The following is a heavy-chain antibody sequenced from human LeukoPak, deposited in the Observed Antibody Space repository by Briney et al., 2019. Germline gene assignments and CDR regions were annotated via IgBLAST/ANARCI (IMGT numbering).Heavy chain of an antibody. Sequence: ASVKVSCKASGYTFTSYYMHWVRQAPGQGLEWMGIINPSGGSTSYAQKFQGRVTMTRDTSASTAYMELSSLRSEDTAVYYCARVSYASGAFDIWGQGTTVTVSS. J-gene: IGHJ3*02. D-gene: IGHD2-2*01. CDR3: ARVSYASGAFDI. V-gene: IGHV1-46*01. CDR2: INPSGGST. CDR1: GYTFTSYY.